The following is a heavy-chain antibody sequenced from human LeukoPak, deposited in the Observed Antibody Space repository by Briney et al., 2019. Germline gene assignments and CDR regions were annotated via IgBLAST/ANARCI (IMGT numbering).Heavy chain of an antibody. J-gene: IGHJ2*01. CDR3: ARLRGITMIVVRDWYFDL. Sequence: PSQTLSLTCAVSGGSISSGGYSWSWIRQPPGKGLEWIGYIYHSGSTYYNPSLKSRVTISVDRSMNQFSLKLSSVTAADTAVYYCARLRGITMIVVRDWYFDLWGRGTLVTVSS. CDR1: GGSISSGGYS. CDR2: IYHSGST. V-gene: IGHV4-30-2*01. D-gene: IGHD3-22*01.